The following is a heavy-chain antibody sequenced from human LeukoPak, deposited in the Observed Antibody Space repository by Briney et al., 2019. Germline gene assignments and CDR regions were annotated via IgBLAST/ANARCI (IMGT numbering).Heavy chain of an antibody. Sequence: SVTLSLICTVSGRSFSSYYWSWIRHPRGKGLEWSGYMYYSGSTNYNTSNKSEATISEDTSKNQFSPKLSSVTAADRAVYYGAGGRDGGIVVVPAVSDGMDVWGQGTTVTVSS. J-gene: IGHJ6*02. CDR2: MYYSGST. CDR3: AGGRDGGIVVVPAVSDGMDV. CDR1: GRSFSSYY. D-gene: IGHD2-2*01. V-gene: IGHV4-59*01.